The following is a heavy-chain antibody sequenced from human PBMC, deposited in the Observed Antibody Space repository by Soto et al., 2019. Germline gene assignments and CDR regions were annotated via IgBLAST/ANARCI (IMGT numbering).Heavy chain of an antibody. J-gene: IGHJ3*02. CDR3: ANRRFLEWFPHGAFDI. CDR2: FDPEDGET. Sequence: ASVKVSCKVSGYTLTELSMDWVGQAPGNGLEWMGGFDPEDGETIYAQKFQGRVTMTEDTSTDTAYMELSSLRSEDTAVYYCANRRFLEWFPHGAFDIWGQGTMVTVSS. V-gene: IGHV1-24*01. CDR1: GYTLTELS. D-gene: IGHD3-3*01.